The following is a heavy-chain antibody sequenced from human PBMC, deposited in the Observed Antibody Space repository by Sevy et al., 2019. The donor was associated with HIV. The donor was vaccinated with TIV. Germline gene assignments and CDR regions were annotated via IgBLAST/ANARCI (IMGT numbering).Heavy chain of an antibody. CDR3: ARTKGYYYYYMDV. Sequence: ASVKVSCKASGYTFTGYYMHWVRQAPGEGLEWMGWINPNSGGTNCAQKFQGRVTMTRDTSISTAYMELSRLRSDDTAVYYYARTKGYYYYYMDVWGKGTTVTVSS. CDR2: INPNSGGT. J-gene: IGHJ6*03. CDR1: GYTFTGYY. V-gene: IGHV1-2*02.